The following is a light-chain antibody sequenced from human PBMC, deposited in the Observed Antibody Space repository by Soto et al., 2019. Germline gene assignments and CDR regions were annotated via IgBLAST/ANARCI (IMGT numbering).Light chain of an antibody. CDR1: QSVRSY. CDR3: QQRSNWPPYT. Sequence: EIVLTQSPATLSLSPGERATLSCRASQSVRSYLAWYQQKPGQAPRLLIYDASNSATGIPARFSGSGSGTDFTLTISSLEPEDFAVYYWQQRSNWPPYTFGQGTKLEIK. V-gene: IGKV3-11*01. CDR2: DAS. J-gene: IGKJ2*01.